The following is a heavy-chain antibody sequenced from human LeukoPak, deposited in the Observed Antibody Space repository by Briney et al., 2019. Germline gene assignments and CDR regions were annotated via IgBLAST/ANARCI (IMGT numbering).Heavy chain of an antibody. CDR1: GFTFSSYG. D-gene: IGHD2-2*01. Sequence: GGSLRLSCAASGFTFSSYGMHWVRQAPGKGLEWVAFIRYDGSNKYYADSVKGRFTISRDNSKNTLYLQMNSLRAEDAAVYYCAKDIVVVVPAARNVYYYYYMDVWGKGTTVTVSS. J-gene: IGHJ6*03. CDR3: AKDIVVVVPAARNVYYYYYMDV. V-gene: IGHV3-30*02. CDR2: IRYDGSNK.